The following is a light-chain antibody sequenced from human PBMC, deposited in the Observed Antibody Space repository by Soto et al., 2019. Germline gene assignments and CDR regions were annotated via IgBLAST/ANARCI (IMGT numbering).Light chain of an antibody. Sequence: QSALNQPASVSGSLGQSITMSCTGTSSDVGGYNYVYRYQQHPGKAPKLMIYDVSNRPSGVSNRFSGSKSGNTASLTISGLQAEDGADYYCSSYTSSSTPYVVFGGGTQLTVL. CDR2: DVS. CDR3: SSYTSSSTPYVV. J-gene: IGLJ2*01. V-gene: IGLV2-14*01. CDR1: SSDVGGYNY.